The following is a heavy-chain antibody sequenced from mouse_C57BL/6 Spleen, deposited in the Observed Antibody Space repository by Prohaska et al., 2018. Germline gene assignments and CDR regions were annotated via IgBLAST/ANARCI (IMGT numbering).Heavy chain of an antibody. V-gene: IGHV11-2*01. CDR1: WFTFSGVW. J-gene: IGHJ1*03. D-gene: IGHD2-1*01. CDR2: INSDGSAM. Sequence: EVQLLETGGGLVQPGGSRGLSCEGSWFTFSGVWMSRVRQTPGKTLEWIGDINSDGSAMNYAPSLKNRFTIFRDNDKSTLYLQMSHVRSDATSTYFCMRYGNYWYFDVWDTRSTVTVSS. CDR3: MRYGNYWYFDV.